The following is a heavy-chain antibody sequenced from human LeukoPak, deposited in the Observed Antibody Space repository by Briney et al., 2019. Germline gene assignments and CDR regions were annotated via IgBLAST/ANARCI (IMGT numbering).Heavy chain of an antibody. V-gene: IGHV4-39*01. Sequence: GSLRLSCAASGFTFSSYWMSWVRQAPGEGLEWIGNIYYNGRTYYSPSLKSRGTISVDTSNNQFSLKLNSVTAADTAVYYCARITDRTIFGEIMHGFDVWGQGAPVTVSS. D-gene: IGHD3-3*01. CDR2: IYYNGRT. CDR3: ARITDRTIFGEIMHGFDV. J-gene: IGHJ3*01. CDR1: GFTFSSYW.